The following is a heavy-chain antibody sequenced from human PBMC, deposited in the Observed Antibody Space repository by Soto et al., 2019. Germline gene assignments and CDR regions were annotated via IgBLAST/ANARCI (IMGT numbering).Heavy chain of an antibody. CDR2: ICYDGSNK. CDR1: GFTFSSYG. Sequence: PGGSLRLSCAASGFTFSSYGMHWVRQAPGKGLEWVAVICYDGSNKYYADSVKGRFTISRDNSNNTPYLQMNSLRAEDTAVYYCARAEDYDFWSGYSKSPALDYWGQGTLVTVSS. CDR3: ARAEDYDFWSGYSKSPALDY. V-gene: IGHV3-33*01. D-gene: IGHD3-3*01. J-gene: IGHJ4*02.